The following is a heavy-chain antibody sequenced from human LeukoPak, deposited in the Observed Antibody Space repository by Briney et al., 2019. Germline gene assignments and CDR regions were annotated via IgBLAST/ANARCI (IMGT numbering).Heavy chain of an antibody. V-gene: IGHV3-30*02. J-gene: IGHJ4*02. CDR3: AKDGSTLTYYYFGY. Sequence: GGSLRLSCAASGFTFSRNGMHWVRQTPGKGLEWVAFIRFDESNKYYADSVKGRFTISRDNSKNTLYLQMNSLRAEDTAVYFCAKDGSTLTYYYFGYWGQGALVTVSS. CDR2: IRFDESNK. D-gene: IGHD4-17*01. CDR1: GFTFSRNG.